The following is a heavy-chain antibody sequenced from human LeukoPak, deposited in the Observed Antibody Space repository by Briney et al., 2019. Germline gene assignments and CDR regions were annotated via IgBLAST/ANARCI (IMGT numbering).Heavy chain of an antibody. CDR3: AKDLGRYRNNFFDY. V-gene: IGHV3-23*01. Sequence: GGSLRLSCVASGFTFSNYAMSWVRQAPGKGLEWVSGISGSGGNTHYAESVKGRLTISRDNSKNTLYLQMNSLRADDTAVYYCAKDLGRYRNNFFDYWGQGNLVTVSS. D-gene: IGHD1-26*01. J-gene: IGHJ4*02. CDR2: ISGSGGNT. CDR1: GFTFSNYA.